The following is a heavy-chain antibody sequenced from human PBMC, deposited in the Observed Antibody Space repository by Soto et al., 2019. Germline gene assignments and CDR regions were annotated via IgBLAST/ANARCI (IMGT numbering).Heavy chain of an antibody. CDR1: GFTFDDYG. CDR2: INPDGTTT. V-gene: IGHV3-20*04. J-gene: IGHJ4*02. Sequence: PGGSLRLSCAASGFTFDDYGMSWARQDPGMGLVWVATINPDGTTTQYADFVKGRFTVSRDNARTTLFLQMNGLRAEDTALYYCAKDLSWGQSDYWGRGTLVTVSS. D-gene: IGHD3-16*01. CDR3: AKDLSWGQSDY.